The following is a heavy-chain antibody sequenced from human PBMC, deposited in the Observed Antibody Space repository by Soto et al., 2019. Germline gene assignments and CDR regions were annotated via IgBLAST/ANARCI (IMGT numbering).Heavy chain of an antibody. CDR1: GYTFTSYG. J-gene: IGHJ4*02. CDR2: ISAYNGNT. D-gene: IGHD6-19*01. V-gene: IGHV1-18*01. CDR3: ARERAGAGTDYLDY. Sequence: ASVKVSCKASGYTFTSYGISWVRQAPGQGLEWMGWISAYNGNTNYAQKLQGRVTMTTDTSTSTAYMELRSLRSDDTALFFCARERAGAGTDYLDYWGQGTLVTVPP.